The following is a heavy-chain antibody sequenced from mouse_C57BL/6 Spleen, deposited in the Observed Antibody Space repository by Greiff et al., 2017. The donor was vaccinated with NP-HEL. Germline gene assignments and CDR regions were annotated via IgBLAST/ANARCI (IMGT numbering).Heavy chain of an antibody. D-gene: IGHD2-4*01. Sequence: EVKVVESGGGLVKPGGSLKLSCAASGFTFSDYGMHWVRQAPEKGLEWVAYISSGSSTIYYADTVKGRFTISRDNAKNTLFLQMTSLRSEDTAMCYCARPYDYDRYFDVWGTGTTVTVSS. CDR3: ARPYDYDRYFDV. CDR2: ISSGSSTI. V-gene: IGHV5-17*01. J-gene: IGHJ1*03. CDR1: GFTFSDYG.